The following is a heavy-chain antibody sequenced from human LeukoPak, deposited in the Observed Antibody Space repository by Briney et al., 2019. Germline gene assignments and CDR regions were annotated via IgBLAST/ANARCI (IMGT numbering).Heavy chain of an antibody. D-gene: IGHD3-22*01. Sequence: PGGSLRLSCAASGFTFSSYGMHWVRQAPGKGLEWVAVISYDGSNKYYADSVKGRFTISRDNSKNTLYLQMNSLRAEDTAVYYCARGASDSSGYLDRFDYWGQGTLVTVSS. J-gene: IGHJ4*02. CDR3: ARGASDSSGYLDRFDY. CDR2: ISYDGSNK. CDR1: GFTFSSYG. V-gene: IGHV3-30*03.